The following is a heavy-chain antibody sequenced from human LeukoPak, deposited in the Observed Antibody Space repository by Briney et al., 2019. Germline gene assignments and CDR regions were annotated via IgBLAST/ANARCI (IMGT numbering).Heavy chain of an antibody. J-gene: IGHJ4*02. CDR1: GFTFSSYA. CDR3: AKRPDDDFWSGYFTIFDY. V-gene: IGHV3-23*01. D-gene: IGHD3-3*01. Sequence: PGGSLRLSCAASGFTFSSYAMSWVRQAPGKGLEWVSAISGSGGSTYYADSVKGRFTISRDNSKNTLYLQMNSLRAEDTAVYYCAKRPDDDFWSGYFTIFDYWGQGTLVTVSS. CDR2: ISGSGGST.